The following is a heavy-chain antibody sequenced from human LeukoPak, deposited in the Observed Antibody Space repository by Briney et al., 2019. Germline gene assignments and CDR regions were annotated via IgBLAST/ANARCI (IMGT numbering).Heavy chain of an antibody. V-gene: IGHV4-61*02. Sequence: SETLSLTCTVSGGSISSGSYYWSWIRQPAGKGLEWIGRIYTSGSPNYNPSLKSQVTISVDTSKNQCSLKLSSVTAADTAVYYCARAGDGTPLYYYGMDVWGQGTTVTVSS. CDR3: ARAGDGTPLYYYGMDV. D-gene: IGHD1-1*01. CDR1: GGSISSGSYY. CDR2: IYTSGSP. J-gene: IGHJ6*02.